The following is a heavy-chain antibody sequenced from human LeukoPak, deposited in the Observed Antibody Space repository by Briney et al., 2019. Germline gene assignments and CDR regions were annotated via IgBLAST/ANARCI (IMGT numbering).Heavy chain of an antibody. Sequence: SETLSLTCAVYGGSFSGYYWSWIRQPPGKGLEWIGEINHSGSTNYNPSLKSRVTISVDTSKNQFSLKLSSVTAADTAVYYCARYYDFWSGRYFDYWGQGTLVTVSS. CDR2: INHSGST. V-gene: IGHV4-34*01. CDR3: ARYYDFWSGRYFDY. D-gene: IGHD3-3*01. CDR1: GGSFSGYY. J-gene: IGHJ4*02.